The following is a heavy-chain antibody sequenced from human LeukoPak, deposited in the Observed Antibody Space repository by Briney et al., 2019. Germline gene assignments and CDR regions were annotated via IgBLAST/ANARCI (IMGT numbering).Heavy chain of an antibody. CDR3: ARGVYGSGDY. D-gene: IGHD3-10*01. J-gene: IGHJ4*02. CDR1: GGSISSYY. Sequence: PSETLSLTCTVSGGSISSYYWSWIRQPAGKGLEWIGRIYSSGSTNYNPSLKSRVTMSVDTSKNQFSLKLTSVTAADTVVYYCARGVYGSGDYWRQVTLVTVSS. CDR2: IYSSGST. V-gene: IGHV4-4*07.